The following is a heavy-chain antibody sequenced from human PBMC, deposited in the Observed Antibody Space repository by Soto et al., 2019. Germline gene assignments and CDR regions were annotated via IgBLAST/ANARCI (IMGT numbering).Heavy chain of an antibody. CDR1: GYTFTGYY. J-gene: IGHJ4*02. D-gene: IGHD1-7*01. CDR2: INPNSGGT. CDR3: ARDPRITGTTQDFDY. Sequence: ASVKVSCKASGYTFTGYYMHWVRQAPGQGLEWMGWINPNSGGTNYAQKFQGRVTMTRDTSISTAYMELSRLRSDDTAVYYCARDPRITGTTQDFDYWRQGTLVTVSS. V-gene: IGHV1-2*02.